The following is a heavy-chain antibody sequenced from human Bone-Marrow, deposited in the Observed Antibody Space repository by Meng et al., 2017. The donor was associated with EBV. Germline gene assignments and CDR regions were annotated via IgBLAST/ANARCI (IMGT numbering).Heavy chain of an antibody. V-gene: IGHV3-53*01. CDR2: IYSGGTT. CDR1: GLSVSENY. D-gene: IGHD4-17*01. CDR3: AREGTVTPLDY. Sequence: ESGGGLSQPGGSLRLSCAASGLSVSENYMAWVRQAPEKGLEWVSVIYSGGTTYYADSVKGRFTISRDNSRNTLYLQMNSLRAEDTAVYYCAREGTVTPLDYWGQGTLVTVSS. J-gene: IGHJ4*02.